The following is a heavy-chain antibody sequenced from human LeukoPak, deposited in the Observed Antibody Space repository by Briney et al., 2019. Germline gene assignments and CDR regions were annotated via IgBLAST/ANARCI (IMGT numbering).Heavy chain of an antibody. CDR1: GYTFTGYY. Sequence: ASVKVSCKASGYTFTGYYMRWVRQAPGQGLEWMGWINPNSGGTNYAQKFQGRVTMTRDTSISTAYMELSRLRSDDTAVYYCARENGGKANYDYCGQGTLVTLSS. CDR2: INPNSGGT. CDR3: ARENGGKANYDY. V-gene: IGHV1-2*02. D-gene: IGHD4-23*01. J-gene: IGHJ4*02.